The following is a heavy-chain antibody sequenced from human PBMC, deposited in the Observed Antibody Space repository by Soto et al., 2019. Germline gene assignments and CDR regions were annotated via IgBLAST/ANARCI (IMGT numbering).Heavy chain of an antibody. D-gene: IGHD3-10*01. CDR2: IYYSGST. J-gene: IGHJ4*02. V-gene: IGHV4-31*03. CDR3: ARMLYASGSYYNIDY. Sequence: QVQLQESGPGLVEPSQTLSLTCSVSGGSISSGGYYWNWIRQHPGKGLEWIGYIYYSGSTYYNPSLKSRVTISVDTSKNQSSLKLSSVTAADTAVYYCARMLYASGSYYNIDYWGQGALVTVSS. CDR1: GGSISSGGYY.